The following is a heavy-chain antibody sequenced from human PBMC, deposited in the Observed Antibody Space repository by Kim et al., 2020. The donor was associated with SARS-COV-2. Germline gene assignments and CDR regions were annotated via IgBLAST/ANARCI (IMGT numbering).Heavy chain of an antibody. CDR3: AKTVVEVVGASDYFD. Sequence: GGSLRLSCAASGFNFSDYWMTWVRQAPGKWLEWVGNIGQDGSDKYYGDPVKGRFTISRDNTKKSVYLQMNSLRAEDTAVYYCAKTVVEVVGASDYFD. J-gene: IGHJ4*01. CDR2: IGQDGSDK. V-gene: IGHV3-7*03. D-gene: IGHD2-2*01. CDR1: GFNFSDYW.